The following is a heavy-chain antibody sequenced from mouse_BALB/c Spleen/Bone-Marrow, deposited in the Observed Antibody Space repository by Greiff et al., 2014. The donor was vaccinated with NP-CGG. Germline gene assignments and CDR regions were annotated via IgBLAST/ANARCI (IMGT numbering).Heavy chain of an antibody. D-gene: IGHD1-1*01. J-gene: IGHJ2*01. CDR1: GFAFSRYW. Sequence: EVLLPESGGGLVQPGGSLKLSCAASGFAFSRYWMRWVRQAPGKGLEWIGDINPDSKTINYSPSLKDKFIISRDNSKNTLYLLLNKMRSDDTVHYCCRREYYYGNHNYWGQGTTLTVSS. V-gene: IGHV4-1*02. CDR2: INPDSKTI. CDR3: RREYYYGNHNY.